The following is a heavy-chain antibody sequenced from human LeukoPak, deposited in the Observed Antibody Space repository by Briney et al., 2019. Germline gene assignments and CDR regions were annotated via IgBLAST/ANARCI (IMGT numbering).Heavy chain of an antibody. CDR2: IKEDGSEK. D-gene: IGHD1/OR15-1a*01. J-gene: IGHJ5*02. CDR1: GFTSSSYW. Sequence: PGGSPRLSCTTSGFTSSSYWMSWVRQAPGKGLEWLGNIKEDGSEKYDVDSVKGRFTISRDNAKNSLYLQMNSLRVEDTAIYYCARGTRVGTPYNWFDPWGQGTLVTVSS. V-gene: IGHV3-7*01. CDR3: ARGTRVGTPYNWFDP.